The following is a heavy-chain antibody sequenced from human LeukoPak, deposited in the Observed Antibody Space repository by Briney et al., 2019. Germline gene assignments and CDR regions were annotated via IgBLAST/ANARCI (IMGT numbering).Heavy chain of an antibody. Sequence: GASVKVSCKASGYTFTSYYMHWVRQAPGQGLEWMGWISAYNGNTNYAQKLQGRVTMTTDTSTSTAYMELRSLRSDDTAVYYCARAPTIAARPYFDYWGQGTLVTVSS. J-gene: IGHJ4*02. CDR2: ISAYNGNT. D-gene: IGHD6-6*01. V-gene: IGHV1-18*04. CDR1: GYTFTSYY. CDR3: ARAPTIAARPYFDY.